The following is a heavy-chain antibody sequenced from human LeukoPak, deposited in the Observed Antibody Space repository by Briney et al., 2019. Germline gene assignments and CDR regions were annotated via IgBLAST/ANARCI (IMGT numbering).Heavy chain of an antibody. CDR3: ARDRYDSSGNRVYYYYMDV. CDR2: INPNSGGT. D-gene: IGHD3-22*01. V-gene: IGHV1-2*02. Sequence: GASVKVSCKASGYTFTGYYMHWVRQPPGQGLEWMGWINPNSGGTNYAQKFQGRVTMTRDTSISTAYMELSRLRSDDTAVYYCARDRYDSSGNRVYYYYMDVWGRGTTVTVSS. CDR1: GYTFTGYY. J-gene: IGHJ6*03.